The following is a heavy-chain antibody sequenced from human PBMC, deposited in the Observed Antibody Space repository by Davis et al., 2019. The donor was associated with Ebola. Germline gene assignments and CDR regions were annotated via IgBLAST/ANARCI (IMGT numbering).Heavy chain of an antibody. Sequence: MPSETLSLTCTASGGSISSYYWSWIRQPPGKGLEWIGYIYYTGSTNYSPSLKSRVTISVDTSKNQFSLKLSSVTAADTAVYYCARVTLGATDYWGQGTLVTVSS. CDR3: ARVTLGATDY. D-gene: IGHD1-26*01. V-gene: IGHV4-59*01. J-gene: IGHJ4*02. CDR1: GGSISSYY. CDR2: IYYTGST.